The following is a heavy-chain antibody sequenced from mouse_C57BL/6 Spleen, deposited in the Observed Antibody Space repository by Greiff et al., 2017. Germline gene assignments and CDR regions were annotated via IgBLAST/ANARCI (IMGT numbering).Heavy chain of an antibody. Sequence: EVQLVESGGDLVKPGGSLKLSCAASGFTFSSYGMSWVRQTPDKRLEWVATISSGGSYTYYPDSVKGRFTISRDNAKNTLYLQMSSLKSEDTAMYYCARTYDYDGYYFDYWGQGTTLTVSS. J-gene: IGHJ2*01. CDR1: GFTFSSYG. V-gene: IGHV5-6*01. CDR2: ISSGGSYT. CDR3: ARTYDYDGYYFDY. D-gene: IGHD2-4*01.